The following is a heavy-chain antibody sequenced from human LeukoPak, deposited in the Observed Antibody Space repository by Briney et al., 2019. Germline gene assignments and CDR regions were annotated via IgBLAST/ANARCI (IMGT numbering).Heavy chain of an antibody. CDR1: GFTFSSYA. CDR2: ISGSGGST. J-gene: IGHJ3*02. CDR3: AKDLLSTIAAPDAFDI. D-gene: IGHD6-6*01. V-gene: IGHV3-23*01. Sequence: GGSLRLSCAASGFTFSSYAMSWVRQAPGKGLEWVSAISGSGGSTYYADSVKGRFTISRDNSKNMVYVQMNNLRAEDTAVYYCAKDLLSTIAAPDAFDIWGQGTTVTVSS.